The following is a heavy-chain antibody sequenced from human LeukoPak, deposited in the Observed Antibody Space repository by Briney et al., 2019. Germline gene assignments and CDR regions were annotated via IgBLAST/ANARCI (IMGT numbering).Heavy chain of an antibody. J-gene: IGHJ6*02. Sequence: GSLRLSGSASGFPFSSYAMHRVRQAPGKGLEYVSAISDSGGSTYYADSVKGRFTISRDNSKNTLYLQMSSLRAEDTAVYFCVRGYSFGPYGMDVWGQGTTVTVSS. CDR1: GFPFSSYA. V-gene: IGHV3-64D*09. D-gene: IGHD2-15*01. CDR2: ISDSGGST. CDR3: VRGYSFGPYGMDV.